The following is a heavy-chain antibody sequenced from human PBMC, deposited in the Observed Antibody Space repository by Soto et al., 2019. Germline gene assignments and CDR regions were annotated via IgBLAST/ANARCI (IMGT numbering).Heavy chain of an antibody. Sequence: AETQSHTCAVYGGSFIGYYWSWIRQPPGKGLEWIGEINHSGSTNYNPSLKSRVTISVDTSKNQFSLNLSSVTAADTAVYYCARARSYGPFDYYYGMDVWGQGTTVTVS. V-gene: IGHV4-34*01. CDR1: GGSFIGYY. CDR3: ARARSYGPFDYYYGMDV. D-gene: IGHD5-18*01. J-gene: IGHJ6*02. CDR2: INHSGST.